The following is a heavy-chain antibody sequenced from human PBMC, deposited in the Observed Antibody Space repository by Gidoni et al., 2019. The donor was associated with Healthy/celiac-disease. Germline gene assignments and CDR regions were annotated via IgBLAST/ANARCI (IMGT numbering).Heavy chain of an antibody. CDR2: ISSSSSYI. Sequence: EVQLVESGGGLVKPGGSLRLSCAASGFTFSSYSMNWVRQAPGKGLEWVSSISSSSSYIYYADSVKGRFTISRDNAKNSLYLQMNSLRAEDTAVYYCASLRGYPTAYGMDVWGQGTTVTVSS. J-gene: IGHJ6*02. D-gene: IGHD2-21*02. CDR3: ASLRGYPTAYGMDV. V-gene: IGHV3-21*01. CDR1: GFTFSSYS.